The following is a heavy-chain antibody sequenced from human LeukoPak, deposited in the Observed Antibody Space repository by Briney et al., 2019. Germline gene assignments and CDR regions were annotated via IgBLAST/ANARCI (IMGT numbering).Heavy chain of an antibody. CDR3: AKGPWGLERYYYMDV. CDR2: ISGSGGST. CDR1: GFTFSSYA. D-gene: IGHD1-1*01. J-gene: IGHJ6*03. V-gene: IGHV3-23*01. Sequence: QAGGSLRLSCAASGFTFSSYAMSWVRQAPGKGLEWVSAISGSGGSTYYADSVKGRFTISRDNSKNTLYLQMYSLRAEDTAVYYCAKGPWGLERYYYMDVWGKGTTVTVSS.